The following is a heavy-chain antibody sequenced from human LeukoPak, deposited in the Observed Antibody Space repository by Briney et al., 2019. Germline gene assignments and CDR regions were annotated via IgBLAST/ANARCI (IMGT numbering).Heavy chain of an antibody. J-gene: IGHJ4*02. V-gene: IGHV4-34*01. CDR3: ARGRFQDY. Sequence: SSETLSLTCAVYGGSFSGYYWSWVRQPPGKGLEWIGEINHSGSTNYNPSLKSRVTISVDTSKNQFSLKLSSVTAADTAVYYCARGRFQDYWGQGTLVTVSS. CDR2: INHSGST. CDR1: GGSFSGYY.